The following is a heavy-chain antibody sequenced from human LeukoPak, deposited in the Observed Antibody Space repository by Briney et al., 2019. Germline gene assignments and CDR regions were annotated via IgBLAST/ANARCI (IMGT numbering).Heavy chain of an antibody. Sequence: EASVKVSCKASGGTFSSYAISWVRQAPGQGLEWMGGIIPIFGTANYAQKFQGRVTITADESTSTAYMELSRLRSEDTAVYYCARESVAGTVEFVIDYWGQGTLVTVSS. J-gene: IGHJ4*02. V-gene: IGHV1-69*01. CDR2: IIPIFGTA. CDR3: ARESVAGTVEFVIDY. D-gene: IGHD6-19*01. CDR1: GGTFSSYA.